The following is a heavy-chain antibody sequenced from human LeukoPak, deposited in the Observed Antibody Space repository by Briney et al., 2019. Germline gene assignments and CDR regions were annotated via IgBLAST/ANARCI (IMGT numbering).Heavy chain of an antibody. J-gene: IGHJ3*02. V-gene: IGHV1-18*01. D-gene: IGHD5-12*01. Sequence: ASVKVSCKASGYTFTGYGISWVRQAPRQGLEWMGWISAYNGNTNYAQKLQGRVTMTTDTSTSTAYMELRSLRSDDTAVYYCAREWGYLDAFDIWGQGTMVTVSS. CDR2: ISAYNGNT. CDR1: GYTFTGYG. CDR3: AREWGYLDAFDI.